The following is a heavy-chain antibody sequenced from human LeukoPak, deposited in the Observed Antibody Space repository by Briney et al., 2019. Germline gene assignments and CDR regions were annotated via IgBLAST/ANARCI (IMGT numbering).Heavy chain of an antibody. Sequence: SETLSLTCTVSGGSIRYSSYYWGWIRQPPGKGLEWIGSVYYSGRTYYNPSLKSRVTISVDTSKNQFSLKLSSVTAADTAVYYCAQSLGSSNWIGNWFDPWGQGTLVTVSS. CDR3: AQSLGSSNWIGNWFDP. D-gene: IGHD6-13*01. CDR2: VYYSGRT. CDR1: GGSIRYSSYY. J-gene: IGHJ5*02. V-gene: IGHV4-39*01.